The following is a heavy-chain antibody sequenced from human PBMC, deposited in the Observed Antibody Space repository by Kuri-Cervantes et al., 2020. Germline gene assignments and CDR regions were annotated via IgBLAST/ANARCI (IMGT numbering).Heavy chain of an antibody. CDR1: GITFSRFT. CDR2: IAYDGSNK. D-gene: IGHD3-10*01. CDR3: AKDKLIRFGGWFDP. Sequence: GESLKISCAASGITFSRFTMNGVRQAPGKGLEWVAVIAYDGSNKYYADSVKGRFTISRDNSKNTLFLQVNGLTVEDTALYYCAKDKLIRFGGWFDPWGQGTLVTVSS. V-gene: IGHV3-30*07. J-gene: IGHJ5*02.